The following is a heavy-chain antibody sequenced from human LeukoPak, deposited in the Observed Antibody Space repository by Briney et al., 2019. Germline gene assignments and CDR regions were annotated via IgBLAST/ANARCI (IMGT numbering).Heavy chain of an antibody. J-gene: IGHJ4*02. Sequence: SETLSLTCTDSGGSISSYYWSWIRQPPGKGLEWIGSIYYSGNTYYNPSLKSRVTISVDTSKNQFSLKLSSVTAADTAVYYCARRRYSSSFIDYWGQGTLVTVSS. V-gene: IGHV4-39*01. CDR2: IYYSGNT. CDR1: GGSISSYY. CDR3: ARRRYSSSFIDY. D-gene: IGHD6-6*01.